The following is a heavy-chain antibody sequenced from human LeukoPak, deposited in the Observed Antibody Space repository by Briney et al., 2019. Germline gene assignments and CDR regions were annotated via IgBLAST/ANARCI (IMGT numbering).Heavy chain of an antibody. CDR1: GFTFSSYG. Sequence: GGSLRLSCAASGFTFSSYGMHWVRQAPGKGLEWVTVIWYDGSNKYYADSVKGRFTISRDNSKNTLYLQMNSLRAEDTAVYYCARDCSGGSCYSGAHDAFDIWGQGTMVTVSS. D-gene: IGHD2-15*01. V-gene: IGHV3-33*01. CDR3: ARDCSGGSCYSGAHDAFDI. CDR2: IWYDGSNK. J-gene: IGHJ3*02.